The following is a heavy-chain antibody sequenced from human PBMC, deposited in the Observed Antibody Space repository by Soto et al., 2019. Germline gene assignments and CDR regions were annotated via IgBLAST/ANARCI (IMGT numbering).Heavy chain of an antibody. V-gene: IGHV4-39*01. CDR1: GGSISSSSYY. CDR2: IYYSGST. D-gene: IGHD2-15*01. Sequence: NPSETLSLTCTVSGGSISSSSYYWGWIRQPPGKGLEWIGSIYYSGSTYYNPSLKSRVTISVDTSKNQFSLKLSSVTAADTAVYYCARNIVVVVAARSDYYGMDVWGQGTTVTVSS. CDR3: ARNIVVVVAARSDYYGMDV. J-gene: IGHJ6*02.